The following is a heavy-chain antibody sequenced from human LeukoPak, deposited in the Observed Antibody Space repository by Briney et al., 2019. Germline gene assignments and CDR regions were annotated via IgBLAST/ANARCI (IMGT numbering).Heavy chain of an antibody. Sequence: GGSLRLSCSASGFTFSSFWMHWVCQAPGKGLVWVSRINLDGRGTTYADSVKGRFTISRDNAKNTLYLQMNSLRAEDTAMYYCARDERGNWNDTPRYWGQGTLVTVSS. J-gene: IGHJ4*02. CDR1: GFTFSSFW. D-gene: IGHD1-1*01. CDR2: INLDGRGT. V-gene: IGHV3-74*01. CDR3: ARDERGNWNDTPRY.